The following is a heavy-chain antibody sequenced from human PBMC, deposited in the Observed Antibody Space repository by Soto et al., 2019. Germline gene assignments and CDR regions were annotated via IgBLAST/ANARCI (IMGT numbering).Heavy chain of an antibody. CDR1: GFTFSGHW. V-gene: IGHV3-74*03. J-gene: IGHJ3*02. D-gene: IGHD2-2*01. CDR2: INTDGGSS. Sequence: EVQLVESGGDLVQPGGSLRLSCAASGFTFSGHWMHWVRQVPGKGLEWVSRINTDGGSSAYAASVKGRFTISRDNAKDTLYLQMKGLRAEDTAVYYCAREAGYCSRTSCYRGAFDTWGQGTTVTVSS. CDR3: AREAGYCSRTSCYRGAFDT.